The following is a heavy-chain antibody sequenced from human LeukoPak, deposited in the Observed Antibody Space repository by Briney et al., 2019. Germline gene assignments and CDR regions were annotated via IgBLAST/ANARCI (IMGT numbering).Heavy chain of an antibody. CDR2: INHSGST. CDR1: GGSFSGYY. J-gene: IGHJ5*02. V-gene: IGHV4-34*01. Sequence: SETLSLTCAVYGGSFSGYYWSWIRQPPGKGLEWIGEINHSGSTNYNPSLKSRVTISVDTSKSQFSLKLSSVTAADTAVYYCARGAVAAAETWFDPWGQGTLVTVSS. CDR3: ARGAVAAAETWFDP. D-gene: IGHD6-13*01.